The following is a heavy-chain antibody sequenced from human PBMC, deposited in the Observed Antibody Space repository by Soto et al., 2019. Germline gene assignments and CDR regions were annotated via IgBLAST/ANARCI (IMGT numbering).Heavy chain of an antibody. Sequence: QVQLVQSGAEVKKPGASVKVSCKASGYTFTSYDINWVRQATGQGLEWMGWMNPNSGNTGYAQKFQDRVTMTRNTSISTAYMELSSLRSEDTAVYYCARGLSGDPSGYYNYYMDVWGKGTTVTVSS. J-gene: IGHJ6*03. CDR3: ARGLSGDPSGYYNYYMDV. D-gene: IGHD3-10*01. CDR2: MNPNSGNT. V-gene: IGHV1-8*01. CDR1: GYTFTSYD.